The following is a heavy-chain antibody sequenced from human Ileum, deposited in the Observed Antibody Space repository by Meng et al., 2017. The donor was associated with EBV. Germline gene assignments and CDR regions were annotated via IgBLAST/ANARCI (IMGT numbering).Heavy chain of an antibody. Sequence: LRQSGPGLVTCSRTLALPGCVSGDSMTNNSWWTWVRQPPGKGLEWIGEIYHSGSTNYNPSLQSRATISVDMSKKQFSLKLRSVTAADTAVYYCARTGVGLAFDYWGLGTLVTVSS. CDR2: IYHSGST. V-gene: IGHV4-4*02. CDR1: GDSMTNNSW. CDR3: ARTGVGLAFDY. D-gene: IGHD2-8*01. J-gene: IGHJ4*02.